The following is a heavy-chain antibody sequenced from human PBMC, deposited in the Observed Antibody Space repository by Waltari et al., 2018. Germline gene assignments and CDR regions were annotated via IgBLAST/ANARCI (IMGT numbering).Heavy chain of an antibody. J-gene: IGHJ4*02. D-gene: IGHD1-1*01. CDR2: IYYSGST. Sequence: QVQLQESGPGLVKPSETLSLTCTVSGGSTSSFYWSWVRQPPGKGLEWIGYIYYSGSTNYNPSLKSRVTISVDTSKNQFSLKLSSVTAADTAVYYCAREVGRWPRGYYFDYWGQGTLVTVSS. V-gene: IGHV4-59*01. CDR1: GGSTSSFY. CDR3: AREVGRWPRGYYFDY.